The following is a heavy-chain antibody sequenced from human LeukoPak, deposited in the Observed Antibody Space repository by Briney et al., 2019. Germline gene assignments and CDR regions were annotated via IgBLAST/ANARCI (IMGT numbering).Heavy chain of an antibody. V-gene: IGHV4-4*09. CDR1: GGSISSYY. Sequence: SETLSLTCTVSGGSISSYYWRWIRQPPGKGLEWIGYIYTIGSTNYNPSLKSRVTISLDTSKNPSSLRLNSVTATDTAVYYCARLHNFGQNYYYMDVWGKGTTVTVYS. CDR3: ARLHNFGQNYYYMDV. CDR2: IYTIGST. D-gene: IGHD3/OR15-3a*01. J-gene: IGHJ6*03.